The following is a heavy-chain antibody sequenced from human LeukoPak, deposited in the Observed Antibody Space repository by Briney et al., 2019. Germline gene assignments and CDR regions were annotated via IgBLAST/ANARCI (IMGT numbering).Heavy chain of an antibody. D-gene: IGHD3-22*01. CDR3: ARDLGQYYDTSDNWFDP. Sequence: RGSLRLSCAASGFTFSNYWMHWVRQAPGKVLVWVSRINSDGINTSYADSVKGRFTISRDNAKNTLNLQTNSLRAEDTAVYYCARDLGQYYDTSDNWFDPWGQGTLVTVSS. V-gene: IGHV3-74*01. CDR1: GFTFSNYW. J-gene: IGHJ5*02. CDR2: INSDGINT.